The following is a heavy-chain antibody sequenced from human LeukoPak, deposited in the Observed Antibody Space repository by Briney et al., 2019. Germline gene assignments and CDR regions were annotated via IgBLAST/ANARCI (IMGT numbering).Heavy chain of an antibody. D-gene: IGHD2-21*02. J-gene: IGHJ4*02. CDR3: ARDLASCAGDCYSDGFDY. V-gene: IGHV4-59*01. CDR1: GGSISGYS. CDR2: IYYSGDT. Sequence: SETLSLTCTVSGGSISGYSWSWIRQSPGGGLEWIGYIYYSGDTAYNPSLRSRVTMSVDASKNQLSLQLSSMTTADTAVYYCARDLASCAGDCYSDGFDYWGQGTLVTVSS.